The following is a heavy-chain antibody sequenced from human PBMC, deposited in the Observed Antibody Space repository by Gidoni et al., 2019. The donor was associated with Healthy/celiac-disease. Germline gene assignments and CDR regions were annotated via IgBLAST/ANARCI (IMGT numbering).Heavy chain of an antibody. J-gene: IGHJ6*03. CDR3: ARESVVVVPAATTYYYYYMDV. V-gene: IGHV1-69*04. CDR1: GGTFSSYA. D-gene: IGHD2-2*01. Sequence: QVQLVQSGAEVKKPASSLKVSFKASGGTFSSYAISWGRQAPGQGLEWMGRILPSLGIANYAQKFQGRVTITADKSTSTAYMELSSLRSEDTAVYYCARESVVVVPAATTYYYYYMDVWGKGTTVTVSS. CDR2: ILPSLGIA.